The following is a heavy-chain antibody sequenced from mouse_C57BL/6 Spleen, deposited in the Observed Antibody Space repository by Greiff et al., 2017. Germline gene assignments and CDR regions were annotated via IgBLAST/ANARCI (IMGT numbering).Heavy chain of an antibody. CDR1: GYTFTSYW. Sequence: VQLQQPGAELVKPGASVKLSCMASGYTFTSYWMHWVKQRPGRGLEWIGRIDPNSGGTKYNEKFKGKATLTVDKPSSTAYMQLISLTSEDSAVYYCARLYYGNIYAMDYWGQGTSVTVSS. CDR3: ARLYYGNIYAMDY. V-gene: IGHV1-72*01. D-gene: IGHD1-1*01. CDR2: IDPNSGGT. J-gene: IGHJ4*01.